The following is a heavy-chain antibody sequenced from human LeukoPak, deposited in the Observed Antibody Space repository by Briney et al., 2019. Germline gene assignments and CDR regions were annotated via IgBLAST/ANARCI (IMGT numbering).Heavy chain of an antibody. Sequence: GGSLRLSCAASGFTFSSYAMNWVRQAPGKGLEWVASISGNGGSTYYADSVKGRFTISRDNSKNTLYLQMNSLRAEDTAVYYCVPPLYGDYEIGYWGQGTLVTVSS. CDR1: GFTFSSYA. CDR3: VPPLYGDYEIGY. CDR2: ISGNGGST. J-gene: IGHJ4*02. D-gene: IGHD4-17*01. V-gene: IGHV3-23*01.